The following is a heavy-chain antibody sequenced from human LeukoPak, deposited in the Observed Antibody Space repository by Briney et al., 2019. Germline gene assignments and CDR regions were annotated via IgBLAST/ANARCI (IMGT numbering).Heavy chain of an antibody. J-gene: IGHJ4*02. D-gene: IGHD3/OR15-3a*01. V-gene: IGHV4-59*01. CDR3: AREVRRWTGYALYYFDY. CDR2: FYYSGST. CDR1: GXSISSYY. Sequence: SETLSLTCTVSGXSISSYYWSWIRQPPGKGLEWIAHFYYSGSTNYNPSLKSRVSISVDTSKNQFSLKLSSVTGADTAVYYCAREVRRWTGYALYYFDYWGQGTLVTVSS.